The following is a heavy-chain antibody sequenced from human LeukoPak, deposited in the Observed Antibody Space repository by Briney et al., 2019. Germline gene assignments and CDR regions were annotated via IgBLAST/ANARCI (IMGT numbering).Heavy chain of an antibody. CDR3: ARNRISHHMDV. CDR1: GYTFTNYA. J-gene: IGHJ6*03. Sequence: ASAKVSCKASGYTFTNYAMNWVRQAPGQGLECMGWIDTNTGNPTYAQGFTGRFVFSLDTSVSTAYLQISSLKAEDTAVYYCARNRISHHMDVWGKGTTVTVSS. V-gene: IGHV7-4-1*02. CDR2: IDTNTGNP. D-gene: IGHD2-15*01.